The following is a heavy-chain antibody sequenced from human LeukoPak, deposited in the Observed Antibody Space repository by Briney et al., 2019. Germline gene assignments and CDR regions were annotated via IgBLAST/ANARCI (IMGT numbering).Heavy chain of an antibody. CDR2: ISYDGSNK. CDR1: GFTFSSYW. Sequence: GGSLRLSCAASGFTFSSYWMSWVRQAPGKGLEWVAVISYDGSNKYYADSVKGRFTISRDNSKNTLYLQMNSLRAEDTAVYYCARDLPLDSSGAFDYWGQGTLVTVSS. D-gene: IGHD6-19*01. CDR3: ARDLPLDSSGAFDY. V-gene: IGHV3-30-3*01. J-gene: IGHJ4*02.